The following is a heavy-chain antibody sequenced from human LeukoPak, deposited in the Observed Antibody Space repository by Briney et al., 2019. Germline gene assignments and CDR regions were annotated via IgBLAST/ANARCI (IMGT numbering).Heavy chain of an antibody. CDR2: MNPNSGNT. J-gene: IGHJ5*02. V-gene: IGHV1-8*03. CDR3: ARSNRIAARRQRLNWFDP. D-gene: IGHD6-6*01. Sequence: GASVKVSCKASGYTFTSYDINWVRQATGQGLEWMGWMNPNSGNTGYAQKFQGRVTITRNTSISTAYMELSSLRSEDTAVYYCARSNRIAARRQRLNWFDPWGQGTLVTVSS. CDR1: GYTFTSYD.